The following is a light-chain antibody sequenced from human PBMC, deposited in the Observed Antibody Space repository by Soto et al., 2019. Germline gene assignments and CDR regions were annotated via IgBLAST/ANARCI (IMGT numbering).Light chain of an antibody. J-gene: IGKJ2*03. CDR2: DAS. CDR3: QQYNSFAPYS. V-gene: IGKV1-5*01. Sequence: DIQMTQSPSTLSASVGDRVTITCRSSQSISFWLAWYQQKPGKAPKLLIYDASTLYSGVPSRFSGSRSGTECTLTISSLQPDDFASHYCQQYNSFAPYSFGQGTKLEI. CDR1: QSISFW.